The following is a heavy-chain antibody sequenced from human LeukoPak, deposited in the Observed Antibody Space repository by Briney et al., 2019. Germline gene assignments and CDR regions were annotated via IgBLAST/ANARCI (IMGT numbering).Heavy chain of an antibody. CDR3: ARDSSGWSRNYGSDY. V-gene: IGHV4-4*07. CDR1: GGSISSYY. J-gene: IGHJ4*02. CDR2: IYTSGST. D-gene: IGHD6-19*01. Sequence: SETLSLTCTVSGGSISSYYWSWIRQPAGRGLEWIGRIYTSGSTNYNPSLKSRVTMSVDTSKNQFSLKLSSVTAADTAVYYCARDSSGWSRNYGSDYWGQGTLVTVSS.